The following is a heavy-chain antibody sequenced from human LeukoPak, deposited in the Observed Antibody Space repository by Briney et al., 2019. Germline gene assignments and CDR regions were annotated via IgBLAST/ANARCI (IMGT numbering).Heavy chain of an antibody. J-gene: IGHJ3*02. CDR1: GFTVSSNY. CDR3: ARRNYYDSSGHDAFDI. Sequence: GGSLRLSCAASGFTVSSNYMSWVRQAPGKGLEWVSVIYSGGSTYYADSVKGRFTISRDNSKNTLYLQMNSLRAEDTAVYYCARRNYYDSSGHDAFDIWAKGQWSPSLQ. D-gene: IGHD3-22*01. V-gene: IGHV3-53*01. CDR2: IYSGGST.